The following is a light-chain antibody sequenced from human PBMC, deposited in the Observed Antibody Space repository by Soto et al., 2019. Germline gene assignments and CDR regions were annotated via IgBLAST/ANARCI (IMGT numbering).Light chain of an antibody. CDR2: GAS. Sequence: EIVLTQSPGPLSLSPGTRPTLSCRASQSVTGSKLAWYQQRPGQAPRLLIYGASTRATDIPARFSGSGSGTNYTLTISGLEPEDFALYFCQQYGNSPFTFGQGTKLDIK. V-gene: IGKV3-20*01. CDR1: QSVTGSK. CDR3: QQYGNSPFT. J-gene: IGKJ2*01.